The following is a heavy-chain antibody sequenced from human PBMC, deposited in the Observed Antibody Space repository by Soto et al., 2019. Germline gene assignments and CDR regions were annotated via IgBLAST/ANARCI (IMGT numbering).Heavy chain of an antibody. D-gene: IGHD3-10*01. CDR2: ISYDGSNK. CDR3: AKDRGDGYTLRGFDY. Sequence: QVQLVESGGGVVQPGRSLRLSCAASGFTFSSYGMHWVRQAPGKGLEWVAVISYDGSNKYYADSVKGRFTISRDNSKNTLYLQMNSLRAEDTAVYYCAKDRGDGYTLRGFDYWGQGTLVTVSS. CDR1: GFTFSSYG. J-gene: IGHJ4*02. V-gene: IGHV3-30*18.